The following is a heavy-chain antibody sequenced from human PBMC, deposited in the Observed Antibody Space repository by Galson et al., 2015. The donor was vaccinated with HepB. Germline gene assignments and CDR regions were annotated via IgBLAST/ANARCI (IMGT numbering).Heavy chain of an antibody. CDR1: GFTVSSSY. CDR3: ARPSRSWYEDY. J-gene: IGHJ4*02. CDR2: IYTSGST. V-gene: IGHV3-66*04. Sequence: SLRLSCAASGFTVSSSYMSWVRQAPGKGLEWVSIIYTSGSTYYADSVKGRFSISRDNSQNTLYLQMNSLRVEDTAVYYCARPSRSWYEDYWGQGTLVTVSS. D-gene: IGHD6-13*01.